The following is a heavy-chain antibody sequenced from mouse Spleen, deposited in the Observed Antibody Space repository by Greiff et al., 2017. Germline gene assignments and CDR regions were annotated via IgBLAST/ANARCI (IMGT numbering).Heavy chain of an antibody. CDR2: ISSGGSYT. CDR3: ARGNWDEAMDY. J-gene: IGHJ4*01. D-gene: IGHD4-1*01. V-gene: IGHV5-9-1*01. CDR1: GFTFSSYA. Sequence: EVKLMESGGGLVKPGGSLKLSCAASGFTFSSYAMSWVRQTPEKRLEWVATISSGGSYTYYPDSVKGRFTISRDNAKNTLYLQMSSLRSEDTAMYYCARGNWDEAMDYWGQGTSVTVSS.